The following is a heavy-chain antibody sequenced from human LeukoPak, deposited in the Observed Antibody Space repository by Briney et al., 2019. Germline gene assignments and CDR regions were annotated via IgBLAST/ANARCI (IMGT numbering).Heavy chain of an antibody. J-gene: IGHJ5*02. V-gene: IGHV1-3*01. CDR2: INAGNGNT. CDR1: GYTFISYA. CDR3: ARGYYCDSGSWWFDP. D-gene: IGHD3-10*01. Sequence: GASVKVSCKASGYTFISYAMHWVRQAPGQRLEWMGWINAGNGNTKYSQKFQGRVTITRDTSASTAYMELSSLRSEDTAVYYCARGYYCDSGSWWFDPWGQGTLVTVSS.